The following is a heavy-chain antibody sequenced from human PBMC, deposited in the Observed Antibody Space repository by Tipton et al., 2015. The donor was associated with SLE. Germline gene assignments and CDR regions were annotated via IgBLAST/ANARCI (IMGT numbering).Heavy chain of an antibody. J-gene: IGHJ4*02. CDR2: INHSGST. CDR3: ARAVSPFEYYY. CDR1: GGSFSGYY. V-gene: IGHV4-34*01. Sequence: TLSLTCAVYGGSFSGYYWSWIRQPPGKGLEWIGEINHSGSTNYNPSLKSRVTISVDTSKNQFSLKLSSVTAADTAVYYCARAVSPFEYYYCGQGTLVTVSS. D-gene: IGHD3-16*01.